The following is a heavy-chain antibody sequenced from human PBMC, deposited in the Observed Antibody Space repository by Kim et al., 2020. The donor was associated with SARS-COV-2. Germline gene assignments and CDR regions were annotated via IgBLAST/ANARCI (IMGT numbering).Heavy chain of an antibody. V-gene: IGHV4-4*02. CDR2: ISHSGNT. CDR3: ARLDYDSGGYYWFDP. Sequence: SETLSLTCGVSGGSISSGTWWSWVRQPPGKGLEWIGEISHSGNTNYNPSPRSRITISVDKSKNQFSLTLNSVTAADTAVYYCARLDYDSGGYYWFDPWGQGTLVTVSS. D-gene: IGHD1-26*01. CDR1: GGSISSGTW. J-gene: IGHJ5*02.